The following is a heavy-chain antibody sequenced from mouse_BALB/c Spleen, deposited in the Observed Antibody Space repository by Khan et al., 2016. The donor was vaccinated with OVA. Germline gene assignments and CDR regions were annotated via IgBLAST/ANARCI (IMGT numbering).Heavy chain of an antibody. Sequence: EVQRVESGGDLVKPGGSLRLSCAASGFTFSTYAMSWVRQPPDKRLEWVATINSDGYYTYYPDTVKGRFTISRNNAENTLYLQMSSLKSDDTAIYYCASHLTGSFAYGGQGTLVTVSA. CDR1: GFTFSTYA. CDR3: ASHLTGSFAY. CDR2: INSDGYYT. V-gene: IGHV5-6*01. J-gene: IGHJ3*01. D-gene: IGHD4-1*01.